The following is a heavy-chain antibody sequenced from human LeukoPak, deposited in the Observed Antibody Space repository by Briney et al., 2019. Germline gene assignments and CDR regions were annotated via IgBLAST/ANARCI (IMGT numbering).Heavy chain of an antibody. J-gene: IGHJ3*02. Sequence: SETLSLTCTVSGGSIGSHYWSWIRQPPGEGLEWIGYIYYSRTTSYNPSLKSRVTISVDTSKNQFSLKLSSVTAADTAVYYCARDYYDSRGEAFDIWGLGTMVTVSS. D-gene: IGHD3-22*01. V-gene: IGHV4-59*11. CDR1: GGSIGSHY. CDR2: IYYSRTT. CDR3: ARDYYDSRGEAFDI.